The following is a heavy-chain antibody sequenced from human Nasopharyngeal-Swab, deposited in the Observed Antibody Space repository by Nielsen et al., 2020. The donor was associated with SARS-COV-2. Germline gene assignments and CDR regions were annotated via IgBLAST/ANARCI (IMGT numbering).Heavy chain of an antibody. CDR2: ISGSGGST. Sequence: GESLKISCAASGFTSSSYAMSWVRQAPGKGLEWVSAISGSGGSTYYADSVKGRFTISRDNSKNTLYLQMNSLRAEDTAVYYCAKLDCSSTSCYTGGKTTYYYYGMDVWGQGTTVTVSS. V-gene: IGHV3-23*01. CDR1: GFTSSSYA. CDR3: AKLDCSSTSCYTGGKTTYYYYGMDV. D-gene: IGHD2-2*02. J-gene: IGHJ6*02.